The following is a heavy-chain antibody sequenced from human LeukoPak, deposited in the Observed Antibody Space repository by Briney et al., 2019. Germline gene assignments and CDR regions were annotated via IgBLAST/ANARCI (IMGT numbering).Heavy chain of an antibody. CDR3: ARDETYSSDWQPNHYYYYMDV. J-gene: IGHJ6*03. CDR1: GGSISNYY. Sequence: SETLSLTCTVSGGSISNYYWNYIRQPPGKGLEWIGYIYYSGITNYNPSLKSRVTISVDTSKNQFSLKLSSVTAADTAVYYCARDETYSSDWQPNHYYYYMDVWGKETTVTVSS. D-gene: IGHD6-19*01. CDR2: IYYSGIT. V-gene: IGHV4-59*01.